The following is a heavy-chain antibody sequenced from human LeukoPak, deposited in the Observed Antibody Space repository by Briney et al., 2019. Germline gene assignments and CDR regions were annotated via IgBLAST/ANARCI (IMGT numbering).Heavy chain of an antibody. Sequence: EGSLRLSCAASGFTFSSYSMNWVRQAPGKGLEWVSSISSSSSYIYYADSVKGRFTISRDNAKNSLYLQMNSLRAEDTAVYYCARDLLWFGEPGYGMDVWGQGTTVTVSS. CDR2: ISSSSSYI. J-gene: IGHJ6*02. D-gene: IGHD3-10*01. CDR1: GFTFSSYS. CDR3: ARDLLWFGEPGYGMDV. V-gene: IGHV3-21*01.